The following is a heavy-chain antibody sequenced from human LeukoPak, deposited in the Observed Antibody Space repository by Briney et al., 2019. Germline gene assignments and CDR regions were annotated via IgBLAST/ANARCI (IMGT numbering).Heavy chain of an antibody. V-gene: IGHV4-59*01. CDR3: ARHPRQSYYGSGKGFDP. CDR2: IYYSGST. Sequence: PSGTLSLTCTVSGGSISSYYWGWSRQRPGKGLEWIGYIYYSGSTDDNPSPKSRVTISADTSKNQFSLKLSSVTAADTAVYYRARHPRQSYYGSGKGFDPWGQGTLVTVS. CDR1: GGSISSYY. D-gene: IGHD3-10*01. J-gene: IGHJ5*02.